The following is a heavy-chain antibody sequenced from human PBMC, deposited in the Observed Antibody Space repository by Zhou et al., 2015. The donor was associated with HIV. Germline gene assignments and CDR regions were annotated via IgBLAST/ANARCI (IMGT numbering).Heavy chain of an antibody. CDR3: ATDPGQIVGATRHYGMDV. J-gene: IGHJ6*02. CDR2: IIPISGTP. CDR1: GDTFSSYG. Sequence: QLQLVQSGAEVRKPGSSVKVSCKASGDTFSSYGITWVRQAPGQGLEWMGGIIPISGTPKYAQKFQGRVTIIADESTSTAYMELTRLRSADTAVYYCATDPGQIVGATRHYGMDVWGQGTTVTVSS. D-gene: IGHD1-26*01. V-gene: IGHV1-69*01.